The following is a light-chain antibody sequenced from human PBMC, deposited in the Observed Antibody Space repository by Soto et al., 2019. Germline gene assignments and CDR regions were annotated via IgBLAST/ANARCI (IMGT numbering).Light chain of an antibody. V-gene: IGLV2-23*01. CDR2: EGG. CDR1: SSDVGSYNL. J-gene: IGLJ1*01. CDR3: CSYAGSSPYV. Sequence: QSVLTQPASVSGSPGQSITISCTGTSSDVGSYNLVSWYQQHPGKAPKLMIYEGGKRPSGVSNRFSGSKSGNTASLTISGLQAEDEADYYCCSYAGSSPYVFGTGTKVTVL.